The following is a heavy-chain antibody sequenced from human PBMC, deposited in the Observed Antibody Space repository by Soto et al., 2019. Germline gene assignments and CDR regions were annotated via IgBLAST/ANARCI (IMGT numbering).Heavy chain of an antibody. D-gene: IGHD4-4*01. J-gene: IGHJ5*02. CDR3: ARQYYSNYLGDWFDP. V-gene: IGHV4-39*01. CDR2: IYYSGST. CDR1: GGSISSSSYY. Sequence: QLQLQESGPGLVKPSETLSLTCTVSGGSISSSSYYWGWIRQPPGKGLEWIGNIYYSGSTYYNPSLKRRVTISVDTSKNQFSLKLSSVTAADTAVYYCARQYYSNYLGDWFDPWGQGTLVTVSS.